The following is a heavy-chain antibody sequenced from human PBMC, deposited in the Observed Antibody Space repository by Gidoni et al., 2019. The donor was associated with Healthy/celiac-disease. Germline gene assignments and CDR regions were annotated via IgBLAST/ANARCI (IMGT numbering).Heavy chain of an antibody. Sequence: EVQLVESGGGLVQPGGSLRLSCAASGFTFSSYWMHWVRQAPGKGLVWVSRINSDGSSTSYADSVKGRFTISRDNAKNTLYLQMNSLRAEDTAVYYCARDPRSYGSTAYYYYGMDVWGQGTTVTVSS. D-gene: IGHD5-18*01. CDR3: ARDPRSYGSTAYYYYGMDV. CDR2: INSDGSST. V-gene: IGHV3-74*01. J-gene: IGHJ6*02. CDR1: GFTFSSYW.